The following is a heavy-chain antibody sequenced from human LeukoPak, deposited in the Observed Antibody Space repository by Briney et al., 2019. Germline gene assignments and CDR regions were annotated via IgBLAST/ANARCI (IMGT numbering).Heavy chain of an antibody. CDR1: GDSISSGNYY. V-gene: IGHV4-61*02. D-gene: IGHD7-27*01. J-gene: IGHJ3*02. CDR3: ARDRAGDSFDI. Sequence: SQTLSLTCTVSGDSISSGNYYWTWIRQPAGKGLEWIGRIYTSGNTNYNPSLKSQVTISMDTSKNQFSLNLNSVTAADTAVYYCARDRAGDSFDIWGQGTMVTVSS. CDR2: IYTSGNT.